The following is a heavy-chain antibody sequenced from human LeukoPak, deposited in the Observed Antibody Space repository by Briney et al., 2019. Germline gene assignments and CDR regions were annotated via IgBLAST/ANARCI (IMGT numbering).Heavy chain of an antibody. J-gene: IGHJ4*02. CDR2: IYSGGRT. CDR3: AKASSSWYWDC. D-gene: IGHD6-13*01. V-gene: IGHV3-66*01. Sequence: GGSLRLSCAASGFTVSSNYMSWVRQAPGKGLECVSVIYSGGRTHYADSVKGRFTISRDNSKNTLYLQMSSLRAEDTALYYCAKASSSWYWDCWGQGALVTVSS. CDR1: GFTVSSNY.